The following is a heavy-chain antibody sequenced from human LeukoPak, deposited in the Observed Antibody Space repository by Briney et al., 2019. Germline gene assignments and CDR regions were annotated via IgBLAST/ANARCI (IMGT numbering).Heavy chain of an antibody. J-gene: IGHJ3*02. CDR2: INSDGSST. CDR3: ARGNAHAFDI. D-gene: IGHD1-1*01. CDR1: GFTLSSYW. V-gene: IGHV3-74*01. Sequence: PGGSLRLSCAASGFTLSSYWMHWVRQAPGKGLVWVSRINSDGSSTTYADSVKGRFTIFRDNAKNTLYLQMNSLRAEDTAVYYCARGNAHAFDIWGQGTMVTVSS.